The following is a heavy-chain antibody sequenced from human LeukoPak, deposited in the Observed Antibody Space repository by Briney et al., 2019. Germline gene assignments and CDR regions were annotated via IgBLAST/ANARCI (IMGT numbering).Heavy chain of an antibody. D-gene: IGHD5-12*01. Sequence: SETLSLTCTVSGGSINSHYWSWIRQPPGKGLEWIGHIYYSGSTNYNPSLESRVTISVDTSKNHFSLKLNSLTAADTAVYFCAKDGSYSGYSLDYWGQGTLVTVSS. V-gene: IGHV4-59*11. CDR2: IYYSGST. CDR1: GGSINSHY. CDR3: AKDGSYSGYSLDY. J-gene: IGHJ4*02.